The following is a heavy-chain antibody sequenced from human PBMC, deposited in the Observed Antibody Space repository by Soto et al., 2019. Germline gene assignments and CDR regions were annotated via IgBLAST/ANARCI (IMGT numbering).Heavy chain of an antibody. CDR1: GDSISTYY. Sequence: QVQLQESGPGLVKPSETLSLTCAVSGDSISTYYCMWIRQPPGKGLESIGYLYYGRSANYNPSLKSRVTLSVDTSTNQCSLTLSSMTAADTAVYYCVLRSMAVVPEYWGQGTLVTVSS. CDR3: VLRSMAVVPEY. D-gene: IGHD3-22*01. J-gene: IGHJ4*02. V-gene: IGHV4-59*01. CDR2: LYYGRSA.